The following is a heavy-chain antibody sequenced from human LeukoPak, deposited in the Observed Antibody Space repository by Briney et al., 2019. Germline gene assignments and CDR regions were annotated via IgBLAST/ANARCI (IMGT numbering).Heavy chain of an antibody. D-gene: IGHD3-9*01. J-gene: IGHJ5*02. V-gene: IGHV4-39*07. CDR3: ARDCYDILTGCFDH. CDR1: GGSISSSTYY. Sequence: PSETLSLTCTVSGGSISSSTYYWGWIRQPPGKGLEWIGSIYYNGDTYYNPSLKSRVTMSVDTSKNQFSLKLTSVTAADTAVYYCARDCYDILTGCFDHWGQGTLVTVSS. CDR2: IYYNGDT.